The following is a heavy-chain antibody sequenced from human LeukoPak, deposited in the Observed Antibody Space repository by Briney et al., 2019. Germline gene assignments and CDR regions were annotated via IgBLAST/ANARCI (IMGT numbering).Heavy chain of an antibody. D-gene: IGHD3-16*01. CDR2: INNDGGTT. V-gene: IGHV3-74*01. CDR1: GFTFSTHW. Sequence: PGGSLRLSCAASGFTFSTHWMHWVRQAPGKGLEWVSRINNDGGTTSYADSVKGRFTISSDNAKNTLYLQMNSLRAEDTAVYHCARGGIGGCFDYWGRGTLVTVSS. J-gene: IGHJ4*02. CDR3: ARGGIGGCFDY.